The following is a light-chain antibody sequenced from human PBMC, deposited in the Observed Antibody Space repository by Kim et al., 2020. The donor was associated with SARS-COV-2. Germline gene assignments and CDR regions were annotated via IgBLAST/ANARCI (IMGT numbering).Light chain of an antibody. V-gene: IGLV1-44*01. CDR3: ATWDTSRNGPL. CDR2: NND. J-gene: IGLJ2*01. Sequence: QSVLTQPPSASGAPGQRVTISCSGYSSNIGSSTVNWYQQLPGTAPKLLIYNNDERLSGVLDRFSGSKSGTSASLAISPLQSEDEADYYYATWDTSRNGPLFGGGTQLTVL. CDR1: SSNIGSST.